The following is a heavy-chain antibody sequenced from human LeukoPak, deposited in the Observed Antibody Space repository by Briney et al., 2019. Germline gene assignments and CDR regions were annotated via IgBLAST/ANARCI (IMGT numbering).Heavy chain of an antibody. Sequence: QPGGPLRLSCAASEFTFSSYSMNWVRQAPGKGLQWVSYITGSGSGIHYADSVKGRFTISRDNAKNSLYLQMNSLRTEDTAVYYCARERPGEDTFDIWGQGTMVTVSS. CDR2: ITGSGSGI. D-gene: IGHD7-27*01. J-gene: IGHJ3*02. V-gene: IGHV3-48*01. CDR3: ARERPGEDTFDI. CDR1: EFTFSSYS.